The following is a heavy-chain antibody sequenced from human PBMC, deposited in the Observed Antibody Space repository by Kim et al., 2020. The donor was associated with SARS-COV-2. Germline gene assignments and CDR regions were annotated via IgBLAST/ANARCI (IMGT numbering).Heavy chain of an antibody. CDR2: INHSGST. Sequence: SETLSLTCAVYGGSFSGYYWSWIRQPPGKGLEWIGEINHSGSTNYNPSLKSRVTISVDTSKNQFSLKLSSVTAADTAVYYCAATVFAPYPGGWFDPWGQGTLVTVSS. CDR1: GGSFSGYY. D-gene: IGHD1-20*01. CDR3: AATVFAPYPGGWFDP. J-gene: IGHJ5*02. V-gene: IGHV4-34*01.